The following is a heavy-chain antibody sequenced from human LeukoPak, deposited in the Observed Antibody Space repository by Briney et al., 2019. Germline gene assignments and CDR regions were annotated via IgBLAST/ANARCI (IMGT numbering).Heavy chain of an antibody. CDR3: ARVCGYEKGAFDY. CDR2: INHSGST. V-gene: IGHV4-34*01. Sequence: PSGTLSLTCAVYGGSFSGYYWSWIRQPPGKGLEWIGEINHSGSTNYNPSLKSRVTISVDTSKNQFSLKLSSVTAADTAVYYCARVCGYEKGAFDYWGQGTLVTVSS. J-gene: IGHJ4*02. CDR1: GGSFSGYY. D-gene: IGHD5-12*01.